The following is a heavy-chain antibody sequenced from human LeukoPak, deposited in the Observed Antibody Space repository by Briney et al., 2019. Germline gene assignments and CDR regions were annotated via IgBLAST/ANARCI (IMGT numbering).Heavy chain of an antibody. CDR1: GYTFTSYG. V-gene: IGHV1-18*01. CDR2: ISAYNGNT. Sequence: SVKVSCKASGYTFTSYGISWVRQAPGQGLEWMGWISAYNGNTNYAQKLQGRVTMTTDTSTSTAYMELRSLRSDDTAVYYCARDEGTYYYDSSGYYDYWGQGTLVTVSS. CDR3: ARDEGTYYYDSSGYYDY. D-gene: IGHD3-22*01. J-gene: IGHJ4*02.